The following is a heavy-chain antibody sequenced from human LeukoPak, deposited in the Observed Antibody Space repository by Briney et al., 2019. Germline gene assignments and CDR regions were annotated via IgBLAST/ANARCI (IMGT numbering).Heavy chain of an antibody. CDR2: ISGSGGST. Sequence: PGGSLRLSCAASGFTFSSYAMSWVRQAPGKGLEWVSAISGSGGSTYYADSVKGRFTISRDNAKNSLYLQMNSLRADDTAVYYCARYPRDASGGWYSNSEPDYYYYYMDVWGKGTTVTVSS. V-gene: IGHV3-23*01. CDR1: GFTFSSYA. D-gene: IGHD4-11*01. J-gene: IGHJ6*03. CDR3: ARYPRDASGGWYSNSEPDYYYYYMDV.